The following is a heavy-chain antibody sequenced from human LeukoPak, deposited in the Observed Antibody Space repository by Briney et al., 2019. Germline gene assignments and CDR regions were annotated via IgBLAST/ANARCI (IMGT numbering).Heavy chain of an antibody. D-gene: IGHD6-13*01. Sequence: SETLSLTCTVSGGSISSYYWSWIRQPPGKGLEWIGYIYYSGSTNYSPSLKSRLTISVDTSENQFSLKLSSVTAADTAVYYCARTYGSSGLGYFDLWGRGTLVTVSS. CDR1: GGSISSYY. CDR3: ARTYGSSGLGYFDL. V-gene: IGHV4-59*01. CDR2: IYYSGST. J-gene: IGHJ2*01.